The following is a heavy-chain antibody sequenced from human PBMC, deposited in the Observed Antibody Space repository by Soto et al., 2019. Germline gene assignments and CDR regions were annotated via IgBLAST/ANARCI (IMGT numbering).Heavy chain of an antibody. CDR2: ISYDGSNK. CDR3: AIEPGVTTGDW. V-gene: IGHV3-30-3*01. D-gene: IGHD4-17*01. CDR1: GFTFSSYA. J-gene: IGHJ4*02. Sequence: GGSLRLSCAASGFTFSSYAMHWVRQAPGKGLEWVAVISYDGSNKYYADSVKGRFTISRDNSKNTLYLQMNSLRAEDTAVYYCAIEPGVTTGDWWGQGTLVTVSS.